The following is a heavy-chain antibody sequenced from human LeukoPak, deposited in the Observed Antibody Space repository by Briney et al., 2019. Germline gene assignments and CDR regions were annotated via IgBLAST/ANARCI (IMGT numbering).Heavy chain of an antibody. CDR1: GYTLTSYG. J-gene: IGHJ4*02. CDR2: ISAYNGNT. CDR3: ARDTYYDILTGYYLPPFDY. D-gene: IGHD3-9*01. Sequence: VASVKVSCKASGYTLTSYGISWVRQSPGQGLEWMGWISAYNGNTNYAQKLQGRVTMTTDTSTSTAYMELRSLRSDDTAVYYCARDTYYDILTGYYLPPFDYWGQGTLVTVSS. V-gene: IGHV1-18*01.